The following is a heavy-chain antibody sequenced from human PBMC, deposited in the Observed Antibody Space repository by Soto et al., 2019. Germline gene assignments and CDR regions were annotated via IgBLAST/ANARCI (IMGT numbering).Heavy chain of an antibody. Sequence: ASVKVSCKSSGYPFPHYGITWVRQAPGQGLEWMGWISPFNGNTKYSQKFQGRVTITRDTSASTAYMELSSLRSEDTAVYYCARDLGGWPDYWGQGTLVTVSS. V-gene: IGHV1-18*01. CDR3: ARDLGGWPDY. CDR2: ISPFNGNT. D-gene: IGHD2-15*01. J-gene: IGHJ4*02. CDR1: GYPFPHYG.